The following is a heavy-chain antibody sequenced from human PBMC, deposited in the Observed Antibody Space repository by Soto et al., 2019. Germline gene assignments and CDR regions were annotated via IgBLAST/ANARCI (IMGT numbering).Heavy chain of an antibody. CDR1: GFTFGYYW. Sequence: PGGSLRLSCAASGFTFGYYWMSWVRQAPGKGLEWVSSISGSGDGTYYGDSVKGRFTISRDSSSSTVYLEMKNLRGEDTAVYFCTRSRGFGGMDVWGQGTTVTVSS. J-gene: IGHJ6*02. D-gene: IGHD3-22*01. V-gene: IGHV3-23*01. CDR3: TRSRGFGGMDV. CDR2: ISGSGDGT.